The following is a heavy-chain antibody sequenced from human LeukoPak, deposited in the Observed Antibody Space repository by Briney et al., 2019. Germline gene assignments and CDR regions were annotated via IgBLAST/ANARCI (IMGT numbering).Heavy chain of an antibody. Sequence: SETLSLTCAVYGGSFSGYYWSWIRQPPGKGLEWIGEINHSGSTNYNPSLKSRVTISVDTSKNQFSLKLSSVTAADTALYYCARAGGDYDDTTGNYYYYYYMDVWGKGTTVTVSS. V-gene: IGHV4-34*01. CDR2: INHSGST. J-gene: IGHJ6*03. D-gene: IGHD4-17*01. CDR3: ARAGGDYDDTTGNYYYYYYMDV. CDR1: GGSFSGYY.